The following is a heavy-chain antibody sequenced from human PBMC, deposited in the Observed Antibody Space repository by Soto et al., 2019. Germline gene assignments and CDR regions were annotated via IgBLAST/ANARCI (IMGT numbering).Heavy chain of an antibody. Sequence: VGSLRLSCAVSGFTLRSYAMSCVRQAPGKGLEWVSTISGSGGSTYYADSVKGRFTISRDNSKNTLYLQMNSLRVEDTAVYYCEKDYSVGATRKPFDYWGQGTLVTVSS. CDR1: GFTLRSYA. CDR3: EKDYSVGATRKPFDY. CDR2: ISGSGGST. J-gene: IGHJ4*02. V-gene: IGHV3-23*01. D-gene: IGHD1-26*01.